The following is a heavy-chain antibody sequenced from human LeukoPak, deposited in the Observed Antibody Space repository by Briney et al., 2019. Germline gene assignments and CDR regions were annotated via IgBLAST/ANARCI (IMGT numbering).Heavy chain of an antibody. Sequence: ASVTVSFKASRYTFTSYDINWVREAAGQGREWMGWMNPNIGRTGFAQKFQGRLTMTRDTSISAAYMELSSLRSEDTAVYYCARLSQTPDYYSNGGYYYLGYWGQGTPVTVSS. V-gene: IGHV1-8*01. J-gene: IGHJ4*02. D-gene: IGHD3-22*01. CDR1: RYTFTSYD. CDR3: ARLSQTPDYYSNGGYYYLGY. CDR2: MNPNIGRT.